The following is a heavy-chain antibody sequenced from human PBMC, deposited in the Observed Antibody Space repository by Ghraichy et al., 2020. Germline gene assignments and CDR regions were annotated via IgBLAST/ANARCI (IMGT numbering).Heavy chain of an antibody. CDR1: GVHIDRYY. J-gene: IGHJ3*02. V-gene: IGHV4-59*01. D-gene: IGHD2-8*01. Sequence: SETLSLTCHVSGVHIDRYYWTWIRRPPGKGLEWLGHIYYSGPTYNPSLKSRVTVSLDFSKNLFSLTLDSVTAADTAVYYCARGQTNRPTDAFDIWGQGTVVTVSS. CDR3: ARGQTNRPTDAFDI. CDR2: IYYSGP.